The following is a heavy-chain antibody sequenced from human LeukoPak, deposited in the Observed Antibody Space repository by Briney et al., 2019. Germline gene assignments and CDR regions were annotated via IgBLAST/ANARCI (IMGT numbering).Heavy chain of an antibody. V-gene: IGHV3-30*18. D-gene: IGHD5-12*01. CDR1: GFTFSSYG. CDR2: ISYDGSNR. Sequence: PGGSLRLSCAASGFTFSSYGMHWVRQAPGKGLEWVAVISYDGSNRYYADSVKGRFTISRDNSKNTLYLQVSSLRAEDTAVYYCAKAIVATITDLDYWGQGTLVAVSS. CDR3: AKAIVATITDLDY. J-gene: IGHJ4*02.